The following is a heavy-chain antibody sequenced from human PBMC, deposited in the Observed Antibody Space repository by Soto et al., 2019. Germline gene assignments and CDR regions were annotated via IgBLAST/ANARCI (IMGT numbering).Heavy chain of an antibody. CDR2: ISSSSTI. CDR1: GFTFSSYS. D-gene: IGHD3-10*01. CDR3: ARALEGSGSYYLYYYYGMDV. Sequence: GGSLRLSCAASGFTFSSYSMNWVRQAPGKGLEWVSYISSSSTIYYADSVKGRFTISRDNAKNSLYLQMNSLRAEDTAVYYCARALEGSGSYYLYYYYGMDVWGQGTTVTVSS. V-gene: IGHV3-48*04. J-gene: IGHJ6*02.